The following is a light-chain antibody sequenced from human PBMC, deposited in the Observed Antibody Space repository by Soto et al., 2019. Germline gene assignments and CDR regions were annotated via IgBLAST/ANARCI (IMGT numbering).Light chain of an antibody. CDR3: QQYNNYSRYT. Sequence: DIQMTQSPSTLSASVGDRVTITCRASQSISSWLAWYQQKPGKAPKLLIYKASSLESGVPSRFSGSGSWTKFTLTISSLQPDHFATPYPQQYNNYSRYTIVQWTKLEIK. V-gene: IGKV1-5*03. J-gene: IGKJ2*01. CDR1: QSISSW. CDR2: KAS.